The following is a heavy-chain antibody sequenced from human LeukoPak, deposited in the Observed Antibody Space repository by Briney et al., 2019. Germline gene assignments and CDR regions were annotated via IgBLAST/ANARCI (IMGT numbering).Heavy chain of an antibody. D-gene: IGHD4-17*01. J-gene: IGHJ6*03. CDR2: ISYDGSNK. CDR3: ARSLPGSVTVYYYYYYMDV. CDR1: GFTFSSYA. V-gene: IGHV3-30*04. Sequence: GGSLRLSCAASGFTFSSYAMHWVRQAPGKGLEWVAVISYDGSNKYYENSVKDRFTISRDNSNKTLYLQMNSLRTEDTAVYYCARSLPGSVTVYYYYYYMDVWGKGTTVTVSS.